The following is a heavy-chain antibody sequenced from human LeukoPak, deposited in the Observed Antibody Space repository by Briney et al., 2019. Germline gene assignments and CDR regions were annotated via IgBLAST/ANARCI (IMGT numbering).Heavy chain of an antibody. D-gene: IGHD3-22*01. CDR3: ARPASNYYDSSGYYLDY. J-gene: IGHJ4*02. CDR1: GGTFSSYA. V-gene: IGHV1-69*13. CDR2: IIPIFGTA. Sequence: SVKVSCKASGGTFSSYAISWVRQAPGQGLEWMGGIIPIFGTANYAQKFQGRVTITADESTSTAYMELSSPRSEDTAVYYCARPASNYYDSSGYYLDYWGQGTLVTVSS.